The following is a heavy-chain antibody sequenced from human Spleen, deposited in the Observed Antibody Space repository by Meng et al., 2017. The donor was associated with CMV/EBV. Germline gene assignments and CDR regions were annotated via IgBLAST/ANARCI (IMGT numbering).Heavy chain of an antibody. Sequence: SVKVSCKASGDTFSTYSISWVRQAPGQGLEWMGRIIPLLGIANYAQQFQGRVTMTADKSTNTAYMELSSLRSEDTAVYYCATAVDDCGGDYVYGMDVWGQGTTVTVSS. V-gene: IGHV1-69*02. J-gene: IGHJ6*02. CDR2: IIPLLGIA. CDR1: GDTFSTYS. CDR3: ATAVDDCGGDYVYGMDV. D-gene: IGHD2-21*01.